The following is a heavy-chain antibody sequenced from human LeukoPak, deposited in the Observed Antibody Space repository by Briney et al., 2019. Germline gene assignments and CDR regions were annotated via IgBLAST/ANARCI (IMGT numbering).Heavy chain of an antibody. D-gene: IGHD1-26*01. CDR1: GGSISSSSYY. J-gene: IGHJ4*02. CDR3: ASIVGAQRPHY. V-gene: IGHV4-39*01. CDR2: FYYSGST. Sequence: PSETLSLTCTVSGGSISSSSYYWGWIRQPPGKGLEWIGSFYYSGSTYYNPSLKSRVTISVDTSKNQFSLKLSSVTAADTAVYYCASIVGAQRPHYWSQGTLVTVSS.